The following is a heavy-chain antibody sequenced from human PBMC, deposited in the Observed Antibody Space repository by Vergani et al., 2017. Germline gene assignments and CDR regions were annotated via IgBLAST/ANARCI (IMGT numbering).Heavy chain of an antibody. V-gene: IGHV1-18*01. D-gene: IGHD3-10*01. CDR3: ARSYSGNLNDY. CDR2: ISVYNGNT. Sequence: QVQLVQSGAEVKRPGASVKVSCKASGYTLSSYGITWVRQAPGQGLEWMGWISVYNGNTDYAQNLQGRVTMTTDTSTSIAHMELRSLRSDDTAVYYCARSYSGNLNDYWGQGTLVTVSS. J-gene: IGHJ4*02. CDR1: GYTLSSYG.